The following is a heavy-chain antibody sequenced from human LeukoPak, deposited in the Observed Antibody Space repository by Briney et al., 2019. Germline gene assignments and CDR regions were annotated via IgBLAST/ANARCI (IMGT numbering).Heavy chain of an antibody. V-gene: IGHV3-7*01. J-gene: IGHJ4*01. CDR3: TRELPREVTLDY. CDR2: INQDGSKK. CDR1: GFTFSSYW. Sequence: PGGSLRLSCAASGFTFSSYWMSWVRQAPGKGLEWVANINQDGSKKYYVDSVKGRFTISRDNAKNSLYLQVNSLRAEDTAVYFCTRELPREVTLDYWGQGTLVTVSS. D-gene: IGHD2-21*02.